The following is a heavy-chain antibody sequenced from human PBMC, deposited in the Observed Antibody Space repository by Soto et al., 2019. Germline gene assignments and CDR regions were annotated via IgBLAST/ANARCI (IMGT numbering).Heavy chain of an antibody. CDR2: INAGNGNT. J-gene: IGHJ4*02. D-gene: IGHD2-21*02. CDR1: GYTFTSYA. Sequence: ASVKVSCRASGYTFTSYAMHWVRQAPGQRLEWMGWINAGNGNTKYSQKFQGRVTITRDTSASTAYMELSSLRSEDTAVYYCARSIVVVTALDYWGQGTMVTVSS. CDR3: ARSIVVVTALDY. V-gene: IGHV1-3*01.